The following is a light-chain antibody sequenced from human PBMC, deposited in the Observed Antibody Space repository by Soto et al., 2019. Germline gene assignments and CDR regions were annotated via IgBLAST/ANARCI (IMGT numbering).Light chain of an antibody. J-gene: IGKJ2*01. CDR1: QSVFYTSNNRNY. CDR2: RSS. CDR3: HQYYGTPYT. V-gene: IGKV4-1*01. Sequence: DIVMTQSPDSLAVSLGERATINCKSSQSVFYTSNNRNYLAWYQQKPGQPPTLLLYRSSIRESAVPDRFSGSCSGADFTLTISSLQAEDVAVYYCHQYYGTPYTFGQGTKVEIK.